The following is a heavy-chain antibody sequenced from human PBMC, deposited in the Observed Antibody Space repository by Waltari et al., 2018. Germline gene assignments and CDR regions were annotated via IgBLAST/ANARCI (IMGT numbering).Heavy chain of an antibody. CDR3: ARGLRNGFTLFWYFDL. V-gene: IGHV4-34*01. D-gene: IGHD1-1*01. CDR1: GGSFSGYY. J-gene: IGHJ2*01. Sequence: QVQLQQWGAGLLKPSETLSLTCAVYGGSFSGYYWSWIRKPPGKGLEWIGEINHSGSTNYNPSLKSRVTISVDTSKNQFSLKLSSVTAADTAVYYCARGLRNGFTLFWYFDLWGRGTLVTVSS. CDR2: INHSGST.